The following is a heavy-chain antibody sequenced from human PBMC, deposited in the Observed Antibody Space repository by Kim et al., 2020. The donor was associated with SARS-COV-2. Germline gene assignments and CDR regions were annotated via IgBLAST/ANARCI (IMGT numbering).Heavy chain of an antibody. D-gene: IGHD6-13*01. J-gene: IGHJ5*02. CDR3: ARGLHRYLRAAGTLNWFDP. Sequence: SETLSLTCAVYGGSFSGYYWSWIRQPPGKGLEWIGEINHSGSTNYNPSLKSRVTISVDTSKNQFSLKLSSVTAADTAVYYCARGLHRYLRAAGTLNWFDPWGQGTLVTVSS. CDR2: INHSGST. V-gene: IGHV4-34*01. CDR1: GGSFSGYY.